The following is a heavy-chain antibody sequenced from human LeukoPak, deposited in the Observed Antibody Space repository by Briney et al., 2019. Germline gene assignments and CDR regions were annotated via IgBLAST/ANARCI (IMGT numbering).Heavy chain of an antibody. CDR2: IYYSGST. J-gene: IGHJ4*02. CDR1: GGSISSYY. Sequence: SETLSLTCTVSGGSISSYYWSWIRQPPGKGLEWIGYIYYSGSTNYNPSLKSRVTISVDTSKNQSSLKLSSVTAADTAVYYCARTYYGSGSYYAYFDYWGQGTLVTVSS. CDR3: ARTYYGSGSYYAYFDY. D-gene: IGHD3-10*01. V-gene: IGHV4-59*01.